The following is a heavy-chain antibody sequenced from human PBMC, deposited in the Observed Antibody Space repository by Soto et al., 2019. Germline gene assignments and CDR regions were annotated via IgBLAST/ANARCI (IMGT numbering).Heavy chain of an antibody. CDR3: ARDRVRGVIL. CDR2: IYYSGST. CDR1: GGSISSYY. V-gene: IGHV4-59*01. J-gene: IGHJ4*02. D-gene: IGHD3-10*01. Sequence: SETLSLTCTVSGGSISSYYWSWIRQPPGKGLEWIGYIYYSGSTNYNPSLKSRVTISVDTSKNQFSLKLSSVTAADTAVYYCARDRVRGVILWGQGTLVTVSS.